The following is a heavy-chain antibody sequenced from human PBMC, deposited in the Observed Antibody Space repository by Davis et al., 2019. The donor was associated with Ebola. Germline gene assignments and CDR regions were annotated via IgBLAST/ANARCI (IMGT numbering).Heavy chain of an antibody. Sequence: SETLSLTCAVYGGSFSGYYWSWIRQPPGKGLEWIGEINHSGSTNYNPSLKSRVTISVDTSKNQFSLKLSSVTAADTAVYYCARGHTVHYDYIWGSYRYLRPDAFDIWGQGTMVTVSS. D-gene: IGHD3-16*02. V-gene: IGHV4-34*01. CDR2: INHSGST. J-gene: IGHJ3*02. CDR3: ARGHTVHYDYIWGSYRYLRPDAFDI. CDR1: GGSFSGYY.